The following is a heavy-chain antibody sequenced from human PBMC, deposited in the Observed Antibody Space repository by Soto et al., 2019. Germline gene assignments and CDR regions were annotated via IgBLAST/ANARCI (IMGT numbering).Heavy chain of an antibody. CDR2: INPNSGGT. J-gene: IGHJ6*02. Sequence: ASVKVSCKASGYTFTGYYIHWVRQARGQGLEWMGWINPNSGGTNYAQKFQGRVTMTRDTSISTAYMELSRLRSDDTAVCYCAREDAWNYAGSYYYYGMDVWGQGTTVTVSS. CDR3: AREDAWNYAGSYYYYGMDV. V-gene: IGHV1-2*02. CDR1: GYTFTGYY. D-gene: IGHD1-7*01.